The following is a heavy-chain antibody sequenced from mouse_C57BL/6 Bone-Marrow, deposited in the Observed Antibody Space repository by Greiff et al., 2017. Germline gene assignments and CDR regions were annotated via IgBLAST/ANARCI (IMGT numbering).Heavy chain of an antibody. CDR1: GYTFTSYW. D-gene: IGHD1-1*01. CDR2: IDPSDSYT. J-gene: IGHJ3*01. V-gene: IGHV1-50*01. CDR3: ARRDYGSRAWFAY. Sequence: VQLQQPGAELVKPGASVKLSCKASGYTFTSYWMQWVKQRPGQGLEWIGEIDPSDSYTNYNQKFKGKATLTVDTSSSTAYMQRSSLTSEDSAVYYCARRDYGSRAWFAYWGQGTLVTVSA.